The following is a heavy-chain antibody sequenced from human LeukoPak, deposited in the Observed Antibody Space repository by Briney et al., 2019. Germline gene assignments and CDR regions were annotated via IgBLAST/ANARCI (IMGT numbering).Heavy chain of an antibody. Sequence: GRSLRLSCAASGFTFSSYGMHWVRQAPGKGLEWVAVISYDGSNKYYADSVKGRFTISRDNSKNTLYLQMNSLRAEDTAVYYCAKDGAIVAFDYWGQGTLVTVPS. D-gene: IGHD5-12*01. V-gene: IGHV3-30*18. CDR3: AKDGAIVAFDY. CDR1: GFTFSSYG. J-gene: IGHJ4*02. CDR2: ISYDGSNK.